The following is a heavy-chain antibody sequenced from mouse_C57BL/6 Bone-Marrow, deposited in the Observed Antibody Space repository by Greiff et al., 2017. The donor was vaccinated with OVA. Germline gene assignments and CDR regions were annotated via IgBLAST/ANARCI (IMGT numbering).Heavy chain of an antibody. CDR2: IYPRSGNT. CDR3: ARGYYGSSYGFAY. Sequence: LQESGAELARPGASVKLSCKASGYTFTSYGISWVKQRTGQGLEWIGEIYPRSGNTYYNEKFKGKATLTADKSSSTAYMELRSLTSEDSAVYFGARGYYGSSYGFAYWGQGTLVTVSA. V-gene: IGHV1-81*01. CDR1: GYTFTSYG. J-gene: IGHJ3*01. D-gene: IGHD1-1*01.